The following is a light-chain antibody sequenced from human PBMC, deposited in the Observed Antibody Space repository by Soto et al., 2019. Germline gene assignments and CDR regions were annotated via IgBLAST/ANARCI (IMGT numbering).Light chain of an antibody. CDR3: QQYGRSPWT. Sequence: EIVLTQSPGTLSLSPGERATLSCRASQSVRSNFLAWYQQKSGQAPRLLVYGASSRATGIPDRFSGSGSGTDFTLTISGLEPEDFAVYYCQQYGRSPWTFGQGTKVDIK. CDR2: GAS. V-gene: IGKV3-20*01. CDR1: QSVRSNF. J-gene: IGKJ1*01.